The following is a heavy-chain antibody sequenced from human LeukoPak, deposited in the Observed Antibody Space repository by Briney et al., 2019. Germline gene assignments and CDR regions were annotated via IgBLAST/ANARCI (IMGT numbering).Heavy chain of an antibody. Sequence: GGSLRLSCAASGFIFNNYGLIWVRQAPGKGLEWVSAISNDGGGTTYADFVKGRFTISRDNSKNTVFLQMNSLRAEDTALYYCAKGGSGYFLDLWGHGILVTVSS. CDR1: GFIFNNYG. D-gene: IGHD3-22*01. J-gene: IGHJ5*02. V-gene: IGHV3-23*01. CDR3: AKGGSGYFLDL. CDR2: ISNDGGGT.